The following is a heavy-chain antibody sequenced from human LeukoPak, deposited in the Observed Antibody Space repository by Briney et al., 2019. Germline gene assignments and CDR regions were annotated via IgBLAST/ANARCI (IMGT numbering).Heavy chain of an antibody. Sequence: SETLSLTCTVSGGSTSSYYWSWIRQPQGKGLEWIGYIYYSGSTNYNPSLKSRVTISVDTSKNQFSLNLNSVTAEDTAVYFCARHGIVDSSRKYYFDYWGPGTLVTVSS. D-gene: IGHD6-13*01. CDR2: IYYSGST. V-gene: IGHV4-59*08. J-gene: IGHJ4*02. CDR3: ARHGIVDSSRKYYFDY. CDR1: GGSTSSYY.